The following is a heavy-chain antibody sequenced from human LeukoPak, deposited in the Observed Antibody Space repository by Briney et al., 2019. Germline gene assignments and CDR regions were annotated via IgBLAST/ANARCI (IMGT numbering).Heavy chain of an antibody. CDR1: GGTFSSYA. Sequence: SVKVSCKASGGTFSSYAISWVRQAPGQGLEWMGGIIPIFGTANYAQKFQGRVTITADESTSTAYMELSSLRSEDTAVYYCARGGRYSGYDSRFDYWGQGTLVTVSS. CDR2: IIPIFGTA. CDR3: ARGGRYSGYDSRFDY. J-gene: IGHJ4*02. V-gene: IGHV1-69*13. D-gene: IGHD5-12*01.